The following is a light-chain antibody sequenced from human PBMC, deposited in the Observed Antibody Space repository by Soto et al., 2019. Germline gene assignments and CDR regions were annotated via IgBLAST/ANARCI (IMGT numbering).Light chain of an antibody. CDR2: WAS. J-gene: IGKJ4*01. Sequence: IVMTQSRDSLAVSLGERATFNCKSSQILLVSPNNQNYLAWYQRKPGQPPKLLIYWASTRESGVPDRFSGSGSGTDFTLTISSLQAEDVAVYYCHQYYTAPLTFCGGTKVDIK. CDR3: HQYYTAPLT. CDR1: QILLVSPNNQNY. V-gene: IGKV4-1*01.